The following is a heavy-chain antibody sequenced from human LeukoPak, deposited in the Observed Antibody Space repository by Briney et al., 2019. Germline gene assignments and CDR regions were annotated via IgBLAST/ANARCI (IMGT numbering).Heavy chain of an antibody. CDR3: ASEERDGSCYVVGDY. D-gene: IGHD6-13*01. CDR2: IYASGSY. V-gene: IGHV4-38-2*02. J-gene: IGHJ4*02. CDR1: GYSISSLYD. Sequence: SETLSLTCTVSGYSISSLYDWGWIRQPQGNGLEWIGTIYASGSYDYNLSLRIRITISVDTSKNQFSLKLSCVTAADAAVCDCASEERDGSCYVVGDYWGQGALVTVSS.